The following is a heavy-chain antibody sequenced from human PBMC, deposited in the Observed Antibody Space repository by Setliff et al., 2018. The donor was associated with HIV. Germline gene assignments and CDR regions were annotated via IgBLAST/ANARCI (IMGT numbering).Heavy chain of an antibody. Sequence: PSETLSLTCTVSGGSISSGSYYWSWIRQPAGKGLEWIGHIYTSGSTNYNPSLKSRVTISVDTSKNQFSLKLSSVTAADTAVYYCAREYVSRLYWYFDLWGRGTLVTVSS. CDR1: GGSISSGSYY. CDR2: IYTSGST. D-gene: IGHD2-8*01. V-gene: IGHV4-61*09. J-gene: IGHJ2*01. CDR3: AREYVSRLYWYFDL.